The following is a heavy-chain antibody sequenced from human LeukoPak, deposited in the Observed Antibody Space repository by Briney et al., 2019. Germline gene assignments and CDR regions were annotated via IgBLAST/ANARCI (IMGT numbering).Heavy chain of an antibody. D-gene: IGHD5-18*01. V-gene: IGHV4-34*01. CDR1: GGSSSGYY. CDR2: INDSGST. J-gene: IGHJ6*03. CDR3: ARDTRGYTFLTRLTLSDMDV. Sequence: PPETLSLTCAVYGGSSSGYYWGWIRQPPGRGREWVWEINDSGSTNYNPSLKSRATISVVTSKSQFSLKLSTVTAAGTAVYCCARDTRGYTFLTRLTLSDMDVWGKGTTVTVSS.